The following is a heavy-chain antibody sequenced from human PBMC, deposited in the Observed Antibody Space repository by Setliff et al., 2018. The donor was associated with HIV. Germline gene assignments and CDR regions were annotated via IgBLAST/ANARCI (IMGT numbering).Heavy chain of an antibody. D-gene: IGHD2-15*01. CDR1: GYMFNIYY. J-gene: IGHJ6*03. Sequence: ASVKVSCKTSGYMFNIYYMHWVRQVPGQGLEWMGWSNPNTGGTKYAQKFRGRVTMTMDTSTTTAYMELSGLKSDDTAVYYCARDHVVCSGGTCRSDDPYYYYYMNVWGQGTTVTVSS. V-gene: IGHV1-2*02. CDR2: SNPNTGGT. CDR3: ARDHVVCSGGTCRSDDPYYYYYMNV.